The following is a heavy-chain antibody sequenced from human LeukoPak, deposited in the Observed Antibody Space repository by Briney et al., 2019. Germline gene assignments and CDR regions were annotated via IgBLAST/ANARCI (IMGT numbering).Heavy chain of an antibody. CDR2: ISGSGGST. D-gene: IGHD3-10*01. CDR3: AKTSYGSGSYYIRERYFDY. J-gene: IGHJ4*02. Sequence: GGSLRLSCAASGFTFSSYAMSWVRQAPGKGLEWVSAISGSGGSTYYADTGKGRFTISRDNSKNTLYLQMNSLRAEDTAVYYCAKTSYGSGSYYIRERYFDYWGQGTLVTVSS. CDR1: GFTFSSYA. V-gene: IGHV3-23*01.